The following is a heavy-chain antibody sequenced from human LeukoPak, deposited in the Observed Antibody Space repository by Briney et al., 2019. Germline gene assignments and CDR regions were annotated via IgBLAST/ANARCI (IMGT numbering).Heavy chain of an antibody. CDR3: ARGDSSSWNIGFDY. D-gene: IGHD6-13*01. CDR1: GGSISSYY. CDR2: IYTSGGT. Sequence: SETLSLTCTVSGGSISSYYWSWIRQPAGKGLEWIGRIYTSGGTNYNPSLKSRVTMSVDTSKNQFSLKLSSVTAADTAVYYCARGDSSSWNIGFDYWGPGTLVTVSS. J-gene: IGHJ4*02. V-gene: IGHV4-4*07.